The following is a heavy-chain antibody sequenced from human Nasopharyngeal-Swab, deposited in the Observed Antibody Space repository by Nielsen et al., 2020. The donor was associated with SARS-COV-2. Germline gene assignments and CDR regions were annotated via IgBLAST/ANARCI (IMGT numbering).Heavy chain of an antibody. CDR3: ARENDYADEYYFDY. D-gene: IGHD4-17*01. CDR1: GFTFSSYA. CDR2: ISSNGGST. Sequence: GGSLRLSCAASGFTFSSYAMHWVRQAPGKGLEYVSAISSNGGSTYYANSVKGRFTISRDNSKNTLYLQMNSLRAEDTAVYYCARENDYADEYYFDYWGQGTLVTVSS. J-gene: IGHJ4*02. V-gene: IGHV3-64*01.